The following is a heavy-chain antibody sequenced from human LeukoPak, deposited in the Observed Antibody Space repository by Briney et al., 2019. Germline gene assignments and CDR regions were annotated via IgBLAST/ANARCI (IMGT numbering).Heavy chain of an antibody. J-gene: IGHJ5*02. D-gene: IGHD3-10*01. V-gene: IGHV1-69*04. CDR1: GGTFSSYA. Sequence: ASVKVSCKASGGTFSSYAISWVRQAPGQGLEWMGRIIPILGIANYAQKFQGRVTMTRNTSISTAYMELSSLRSEDTAVYYCARVLWFGEPPRFDPWGQGTLVTVSS. CDR3: ARVLWFGEPPRFDP. CDR2: IIPILGIA.